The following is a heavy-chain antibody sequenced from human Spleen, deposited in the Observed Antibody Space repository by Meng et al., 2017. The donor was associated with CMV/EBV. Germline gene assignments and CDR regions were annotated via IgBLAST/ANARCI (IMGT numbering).Heavy chain of an antibody. V-gene: IGHV3-30-3*02. Sequence: GGSLRLSCAASGFTFDSYAMHWVRQAPGKGLEWVAVISYDGNNKFYADSVKGRFTISRDNSKNTLYLQMNRLRAEDTAVYYCAKEGPGTFCTSTSCYFYYFDCWGQGTLVTVSS. D-gene: IGHD2-2*01. CDR1: GFTFDSYA. CDR3: AKEGPGTFCTSTSCYFYYFDC. J-gene: IGHJ4*02. CDR2: ISYDGNNK.